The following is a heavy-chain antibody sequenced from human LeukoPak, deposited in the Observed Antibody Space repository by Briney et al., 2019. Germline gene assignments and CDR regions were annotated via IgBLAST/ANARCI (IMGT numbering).Heavy chain of an antibody. CDR1: GYTFTSYG. V-gene: IGHV1-18*01. CDR2: ISAYNGNT. D-gene: IGHD6-13*01. CDR3: ARDKGPPRSWYEPFDY. J-gene: IGHJ4*02. Sequence: ASVKVSCKASGYTFTSYGISWVRQAPGQGLEWMGWISAYNGNTNYAQKLQGRVTMTTDTSTSTAYMELRSLRSDDTAVYYCARDKGPPRSWYEPFDYWGQGTLVTVSS.